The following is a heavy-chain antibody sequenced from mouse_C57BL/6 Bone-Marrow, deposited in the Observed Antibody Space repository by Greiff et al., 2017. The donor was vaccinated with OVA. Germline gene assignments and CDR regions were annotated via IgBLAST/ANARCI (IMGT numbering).Heavy chain of an antibody. V-gene: IGHV1-81*01. J-gene: IGHJ3*01. CDR2: IYPRSGNT. CDR3: AGYDFWFAY. CDR1: GYTFTSYG. Sequence: VQVVESGAELARPGASVKLSCKASGYTFTSYGISWVKQRTGQGLEWIGEIYPRSGNTYYNEKFKGKATLTADKSSSTAYMELRSLTSEDSAVYFCAGYDFWFAYWGQGTLVTVSA. D-gene: IGHD2-2*01.